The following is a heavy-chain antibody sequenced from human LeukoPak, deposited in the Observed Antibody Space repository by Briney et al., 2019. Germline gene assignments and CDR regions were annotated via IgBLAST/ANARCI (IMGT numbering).Heavy chain of an antibody. CDR3: AIVRLSSSSWYSFDY. CDR2: ISGSGGST. V-gene: IGHV3-23*01. Sequence: GGSLRLSCAACGFTLISSARSWVRQAPGKGLEWVSAISGSGGSTYYADSVKGRFTISRDNSKNTLYLQMNSLRAEDTAVYYCAIVRLSSSSWYSFDYWGQGTLVTVSS. J-gene: IGHJ4*02. CDR1: GFTLISSA. D-gene: IGHD6-13*01.